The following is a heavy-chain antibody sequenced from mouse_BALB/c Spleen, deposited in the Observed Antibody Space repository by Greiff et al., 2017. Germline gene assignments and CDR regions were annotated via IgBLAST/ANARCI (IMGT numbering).Heavy chain of an antibody. CDR3: GRLISTVVDYYAMDY. CDR1: GYSFTGYF. D-gene: IGHD1-1*01. V-gene: IGHV1-37*01. CDR2: INPYNGDT. J-gene: IGHJ4*01. Sequence: EVKLQESGPELVKPGASVKISCKASGYSFTGYFMNWVKQSHGKSLEWIGRINPYNGDTFYNQKFKGKATLTVDKSSSTAHMELLSLTSEDSAVYYCGRLISTVVDYYAMDYWGQGTSVTVSA.